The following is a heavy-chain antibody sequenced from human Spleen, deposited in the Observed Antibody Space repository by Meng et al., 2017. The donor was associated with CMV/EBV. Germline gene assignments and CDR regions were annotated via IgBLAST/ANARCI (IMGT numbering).Heavy chain of an antibody. CDR2: IKQDGSEK. CDR3: ASAAYGTGYASGFDY. V-gene: IGHV3-7*01. Sequence: GGSLRLSCAASGFTFSSNWMNWVRQAPGKGLEWVANIKQDGSEKYYLESVKGRFTISRDNAENSLYLQMNSLRAEDTAVYYCASAAYGTGYASGFDYWGQGTLVTVSS. CDR1: GFTFSSNW. J-gene: IGHJ4*02. D-gene: IGHD5-18*01.